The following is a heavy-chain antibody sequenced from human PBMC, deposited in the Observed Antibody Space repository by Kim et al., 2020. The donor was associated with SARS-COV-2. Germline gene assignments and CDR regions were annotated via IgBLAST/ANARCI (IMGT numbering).Heavy chain of an antibody. CDR2: K. J-gene: IGHJ4*02. D-gene: IGHD4-4*01. Sequence: KYYADSVKGRFTISRDNSKNTLYLQMNSLRAEDTAVYYCARATYSNYFDYWGQGTLVTVSS. CDR3: ARATYSNYFDY. V-gene: IGHV3-33*01.